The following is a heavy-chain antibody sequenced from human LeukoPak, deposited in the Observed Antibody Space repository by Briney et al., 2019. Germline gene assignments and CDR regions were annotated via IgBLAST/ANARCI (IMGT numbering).Heavy chain of an antibody. V-gene: IGHV4-59*01. CDR3: ARVGGTNYYYYGMDV. D-gene: IGHD1-1*01. J-gene: IGHJ6*02. CDR2: IYYSGST. CDR1: GGSISSYY. Sequence: SQTLSLTCAVSGGSISSYYWSWIRQPPGKGLEWIGYIYYSGSTNYNPSLKSRVTISVDTSKNQFSLKLSSVTAADTAVYYCARVGGTNYYYYGMDVWGQGTTVTVSS.